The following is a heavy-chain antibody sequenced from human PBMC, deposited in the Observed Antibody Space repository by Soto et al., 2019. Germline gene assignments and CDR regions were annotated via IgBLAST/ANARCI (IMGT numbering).Heavy chain of an antibody. CDR3: ARSKEGSYRYIGYYFDY. CDR2: MNPNSGNT. Sequence: ASVNVSCKASGYTFTSYDINWVRRATGQGLEWMGWMNPNSGNTGYAQKFQGRVTMTRNTSISTAYMELSSLRSDDTAVYYCARSKEGSYRYIGYYFDYWGQGTLVTVSS. V-gene: IGHV1-8*01. CDR1: GYTFTSYD. D-gene: IGHD3-16*02. J-gene: IGHJ4*02.